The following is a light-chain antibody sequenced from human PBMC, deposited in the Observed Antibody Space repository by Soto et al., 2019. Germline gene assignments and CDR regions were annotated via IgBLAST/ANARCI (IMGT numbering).Light chain of an antibody. CDR2: GAS. CDR3: QQYTSWPRT. Sequence: EIVLTQSPATLSVSPGERVALSCRASQSVDINLAWYQQKPGQAPRLLIYGASTRATDMPGRFSGRGAGAEFTLTISSLQSEDFAVHYCQQYTSWPRTFGQGTKVDIK. J-gene: IGKJ1*01. CDR1: QSVDIN. V-gene: IGKV3-15*01.